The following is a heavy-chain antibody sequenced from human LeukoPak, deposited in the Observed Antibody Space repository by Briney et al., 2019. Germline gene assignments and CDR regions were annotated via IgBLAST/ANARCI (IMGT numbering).Heavy chain of an antibody. CDR3: ATSYDMGWLIGY. V-gene: IGHV3-7*03. CDR2: IKQDGSEK. CDR1: GFTFWDTW. Sequence: PGVSLRLSCAASGFTFWDTWMNWVRQVPGQGLEWVANIKQDGSEKFYVASVKGRFTISRDNGKSSLYLQMNSLRAEDTALYYCATSYDMGWLIGYWGQGTLVTVSS. J-gene: IGHJ4*02. D-gene: IGHD3/OR15-3a*01.